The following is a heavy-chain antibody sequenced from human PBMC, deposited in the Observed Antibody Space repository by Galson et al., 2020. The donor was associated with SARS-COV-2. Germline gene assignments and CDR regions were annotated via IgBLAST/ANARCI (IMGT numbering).Heavy chain of an antibody. Sequence: GESLKISCAASGFSFSTYAMNWVRQAPGKGLEWVSTVSGGGADTHYADSVKGRFTISRDNSKNTLYLQMSSLRAEDTAIYYCAKGSCTNGVCYFDYWGQGTLVTVSS. V-gene: IGHV3-23*01. D-gene: IGHD2-8*01. CDR3: AKGSCTNGVCYFDY. CDR1: GFSFSTYA. J-gene: IGHJ4*02. CDR2: VSGGGADT.